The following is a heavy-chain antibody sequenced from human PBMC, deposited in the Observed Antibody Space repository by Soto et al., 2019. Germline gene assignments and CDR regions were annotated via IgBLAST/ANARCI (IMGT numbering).Heavy chain of an antibody. Sequence: QVQLQESGPGLVKPSGTLSLTCAVSGGSISSSNWWSWVRQPPGKGLEWIGAIYHSGNTNYNPSLKSRVTMAVEKSRNQFSLKLSSVTAADTAVYYCARRWGEGRVDYWGQGTLVTVSS. CDR3: ARRWGEGRVDY. J-gene: IGHJ4*02. CDR1: GGSISSSNW. CDR2: IYHSGNT. D-gene: IGHD3-10*01. V-gene: IGHV4-4*02.